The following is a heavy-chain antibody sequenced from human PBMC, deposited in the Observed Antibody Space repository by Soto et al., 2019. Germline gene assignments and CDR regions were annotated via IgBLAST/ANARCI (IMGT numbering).Heavy chain of an antibody. CDR1: GFACTNYG. V-gene: IGHV3-30*03. Sequence: QVQVVESGGNIVQPGTSLRLSCAASGFACTNYGIHWVRQAPGKGLEWVAHISNDGSKKFYADSVKGRFTISRDNSENTVYLQMTSLRPDDTAVFYCARDVAMPTGFGLGYWGQGTLVTVSS. J-gene: IGHJ4*02. CDR2: ISNDGSKK. CDR3: ARDVAMPTGFGLGY. D-gene: IGHD3-16*01.